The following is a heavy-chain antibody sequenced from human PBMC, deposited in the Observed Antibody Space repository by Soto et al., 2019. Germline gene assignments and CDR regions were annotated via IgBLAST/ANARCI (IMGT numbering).Heavy chain of an antibody. D-gene: IGHD3-3*01. V-gene: IGHV3-23*01. Sequence: GGSLRLSCAASGFTFSSYAMSWVRQAPGKGLEWVSAISGSGGSTYYADSVKGRFTISRDNSKNTLYLQMNSLRAEDTAVYYCAKEGVVILNYYYYGMDVWGQGTTVTVSS. J-gene: IGHJ6*02. CDR3: AKEGVVILNYYYYGMDV. CDR1: GFTFSSYA. CDR2: ISGSGGST.